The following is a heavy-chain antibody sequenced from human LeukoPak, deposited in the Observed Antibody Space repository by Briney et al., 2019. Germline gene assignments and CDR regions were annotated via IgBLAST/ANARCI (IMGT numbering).Heavy chain of an antibody. CDR2: INHSGST. J-gene: IGHJ4*02. Sequence: KPSETLSLTCAVYGGSFSGYYWSWIRQPPGKGLEWIGEINHSGSTNYNPSLKSRVTISVVTSRNQFSLKLSSVTAADTAVYYCATRYSSGWYRSWGQGTLVTVSS. CDR1: GGSFSGYY. D-gene: IGHD6-19*01. CDR3: ATRYSSGWYRS. V-gene: IGHV4-34*01.